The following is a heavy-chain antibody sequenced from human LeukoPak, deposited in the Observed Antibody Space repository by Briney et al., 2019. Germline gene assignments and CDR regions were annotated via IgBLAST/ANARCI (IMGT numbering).Heavy chain of an antibody. D-gene: IGHD3-10*01. CDR1: GGTFTSYA. J-gene: IGHJ4*02. Sequence: SVKVSCKASGGTFTSYAISWVRQAPGQGLEWMGRIIPIFGTANYAQKFQGRVTITTDESTSTAYMELSSLRSEDTAVYYCARGRVRGVIITPLDYWGQGTLVTVS. V-gene: IGHV1-69*05. CDR2: IIPIFGTA. CDR3: ARGRVRGVIITPLDY.